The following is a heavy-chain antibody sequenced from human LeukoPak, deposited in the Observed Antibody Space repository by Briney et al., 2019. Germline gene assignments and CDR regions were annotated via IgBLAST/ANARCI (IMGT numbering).Heavy chain of an antibody. Sequence: SETLSLTCTASGGSISSYYWSWIRQPPGKGLEWIGYIYYSGSTNYNPSLKSRVTISVDTSKNQFSLKLSSVTAADTAVYYCARCAIYGSGSPFDYWGQGTLVTVSS. J-gene: IGHJ4*02. V-gene: IGHV4-59*01. CDR1: GGSISSYY. D-gene: IGHD3-10*01. CDR2: IYYSGST. CDR3: ARCAIYGSGSPFDY.